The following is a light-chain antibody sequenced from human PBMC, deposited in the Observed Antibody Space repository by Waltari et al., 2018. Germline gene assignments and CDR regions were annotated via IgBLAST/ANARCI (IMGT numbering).Light chain of an antibody. J-gene: IGLJ2*01. CDR1: SSDVGGYDY. CDR3: NSYTSSSTLV. Sequence: QSALTQPASVSGSPGHSITISCTGTSSDVGGYDYVSWYQQHPGKAPKLMIYDVSNPPSAVSNRFSVSKSGNTASLTISGLQAEDEADYYCNSYTSSSTLVFGGGTKLTVL. V-gene: IGLV2-14*03. CDR2: DVS.